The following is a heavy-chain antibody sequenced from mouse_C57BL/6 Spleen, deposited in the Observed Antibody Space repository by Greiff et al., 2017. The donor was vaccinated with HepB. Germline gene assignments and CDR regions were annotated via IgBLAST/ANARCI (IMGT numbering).Heavy chain of an antibody. V-gene: IGHV1-81*01. J-gene: IGHJ4*01. CDR1: GYTFTSYG. Sequence: QVQLQQSGAELARPGASVKLSCKASGYTFTSYGISWVKQRTGQGLEWIGEIYPRSGNTYYNEKFKGKATLTADKSSSTAYMELRSLTSEDSAVYFCARGGDYYGSSPNYYAIDYWGQGTSVTVSS. D-gene: IGHD1-1*01. CDR3: ARGGDYYGSSPNYYAIDY. CDR2: IYPRSGNT.